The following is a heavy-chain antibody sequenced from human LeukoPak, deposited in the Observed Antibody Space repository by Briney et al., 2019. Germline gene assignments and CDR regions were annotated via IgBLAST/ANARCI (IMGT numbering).Heavy chain of an antibody. CDR2: IYDSGTT. V-gene: IGHV4-61*01. Sequence: SQTLSLTCTVSGDSISSGIYYWSWIRQPPGKGLEWIGYIYDSGTTNYNPSLKSRVTISVDMSKNQFSLKLSSVTAADTAVYYCARDFSAAFDIWGQGTMVTVSS. CDR1: GDSISSGIYY. J-gene: IGHJ3*02. D-gene: IGHD2/OR15-2a*01. CDR3: ARDFSAAFDI.